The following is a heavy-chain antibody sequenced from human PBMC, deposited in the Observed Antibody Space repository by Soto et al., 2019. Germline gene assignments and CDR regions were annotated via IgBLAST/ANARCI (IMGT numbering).Heavy chain of an antibody. V-gene: IGHV4-31*03. CDR2: IYYSGST. Sequence: SETLSITCTVSGGSISSGGYYWSWIRQHPGKGLEWIGYIYYSGSTYYNPSLKSRVTISVDTSKNQFSLKLSSVTAADTAVYYCARDPIWFGELLGHNYYYGMDVWGQGTPVSVSS. CDR3: ARDPIWFGELLGHNYYYGMDV. J-gene: IGHJ6*02. CDR1: GGSISSGGYY. D-gene: IGHD3-10*01.